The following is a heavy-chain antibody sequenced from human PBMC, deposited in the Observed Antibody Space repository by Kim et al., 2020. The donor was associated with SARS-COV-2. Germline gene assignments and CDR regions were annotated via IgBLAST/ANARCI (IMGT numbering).Heavy chain of an antibody. V-gene: IGHV3-11*01. CDR3: ARDRITIFGVVFSGYGMDV. CDR1: GFTFSDYY. CDR2: ISSSGSTI. D-gene: IGHD3-3*01. J-gene: IGHJ6*02. Sequence: GGSLRLSCAASGFTFSDYYMSWIRQAPGKGLEWVSYISSSGSTIYYADSVKGRFTISRDNAKNSLYLQMNSLRAEDTAVYYCARDRITIFGVVFSGYGMDVWGQGTTVTVSS.